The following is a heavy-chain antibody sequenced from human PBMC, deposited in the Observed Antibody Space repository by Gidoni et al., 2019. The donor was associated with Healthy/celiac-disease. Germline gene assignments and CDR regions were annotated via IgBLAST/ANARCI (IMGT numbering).Heavy chain of an antibody. CDR3: AKVSWGQWLVPYYFDY. Sequence: EVQLVESGGGLVQPGGSRRLSCAAAGFTFSSYAMSWVRQAPGKVLEWVSAIIVSGGSPYYADSVTGRFTISRDNSKITLYLQMNSLRAEDTALYYCAKVSWGQWLVPYYFDYWGQGTLVTVSS. CDR2: IIVSGGSP. D-gene: IGHD6-19*01. CDR1: GFTFSSYA. J-gene: IGHJ4*02. V-gene: IGHV3-23*04.